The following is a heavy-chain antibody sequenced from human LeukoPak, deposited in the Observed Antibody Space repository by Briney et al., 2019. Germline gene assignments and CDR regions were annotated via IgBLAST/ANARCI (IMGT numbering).Heavy chain of an antibody. Sequence: PSETLSLTCTVSGGSIITRSYNWGWIRQPPGKGLEWIGSIYYSGSTNYNPSLKSRVTIYVDTSKNQFSLRLTSVTAADTAVYYCARRSVAVESYFDYWGQGSLVTVSS. CDR1: GGSIITRSYN. D-gene: IGHD6-19*01. V-gene: IGHV4-39*01. J-gene: IGHJ4*02. CDR2: IYYSGST. CDR3: ARRSVAVESYFDY.